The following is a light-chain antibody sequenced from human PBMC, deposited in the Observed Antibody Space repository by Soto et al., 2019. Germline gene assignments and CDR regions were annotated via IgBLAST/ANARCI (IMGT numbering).Light chain of an antibody. J-gene: IGLJ2*01. Sequence: QSVLTQPPSVSAAPGQKVTISCSGSSSNIGNNYVSWYQQLPGTAPKLLIYENNKRPSGIPDRFSGSKSVTSATLGITGLQTGDEADYYCGTWDSSLSAGRVFGGGTKLTVL. CDR2: ENN. V-gene: IGLV1-51*02. CDR3: GTWDSSLSAGRV. CDR1: SSNIGNNY.